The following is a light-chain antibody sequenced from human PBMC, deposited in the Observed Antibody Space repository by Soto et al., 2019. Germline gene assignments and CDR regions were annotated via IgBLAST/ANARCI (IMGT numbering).Light chain of an antibody. CDR3: QHYNSLPIT. V-gene: IGKV1-5*01. CDR2: GAS. CDR1: QSISSW. Sequence: DIQMTQSPSTLSASVGDRVTITCRASQSISSWLAWYQQKPGKAPKLLIYGASSLQSEVPSKFSGSGSGTDFTFTINNVQAEDIGTYYCQHYNSLPITFGQGTRLEIK. J-gene: IGKJ5*01.